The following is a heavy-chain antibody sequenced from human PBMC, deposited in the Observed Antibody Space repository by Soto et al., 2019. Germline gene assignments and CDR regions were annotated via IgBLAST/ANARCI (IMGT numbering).Heavy chain of an antibody. CDR1: GYSISSGYY. Sequence: SETLSLTCAVSGYSISSGYYWGWIRQPPGKGLEWIGSIYHSGSTYYNPSLKSRVTISVDTSKNQFSLKLSSVTAADTAVYYCARDSSLFSLDYWGQGTLVTVSS. J-gene: IGHJ4*02. D-gene: IGHD3-9*01. V-gene: IGHV4-38-2*02. CDR3: ARDSSLFSLDY. CDR2: IYHSGST.